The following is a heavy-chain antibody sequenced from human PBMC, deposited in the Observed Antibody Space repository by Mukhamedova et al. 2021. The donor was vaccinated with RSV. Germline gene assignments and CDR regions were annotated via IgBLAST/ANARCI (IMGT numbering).Heavy chain of an antibody. V-gene: IGHV6-1*01. J-gene: IGHJ4*02. Sequence: VSVKSRITINPDTSKNQFSLQLNSVTPEDTAVYYCVRSSGWYKDYWGQGTLVTVSS. D-gene: IGHD6-19*01. CDR3: VRSSGWYKDY.